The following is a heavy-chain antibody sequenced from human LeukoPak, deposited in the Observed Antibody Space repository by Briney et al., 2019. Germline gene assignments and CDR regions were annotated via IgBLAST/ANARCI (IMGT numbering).Heavy chain of an antibody. J-gene: IGHJ4*02. Sequence: ASVKVSCKASGYIFTNHGIIWVRQAPGQGLEWMGWISAYNRNTKYAENFQGRVAMTTDTSTSTVYMELRSLSSDDTAIYYCARSHSGSLRAPFDYWGRGTLVTVSS. CDR2: ISAYNRNT. CDR3: ARSHSGSLRAPFDY. CDR1: GYIFTNHG. D-gene: IGHD6-25*01. V-gene: IGHV1-18*01.